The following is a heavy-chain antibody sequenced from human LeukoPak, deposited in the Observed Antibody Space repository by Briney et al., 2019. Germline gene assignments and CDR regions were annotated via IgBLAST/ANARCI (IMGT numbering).Heavy chain of an antibody. CDR3: ARAGYCSRTSCPEGGFDY. CDR2: ISYDGSNK. CDR1: GFTFSSYA. D-gene: IGHD2-2*03. V-gene: IGHV3-30*01. Sequence: TGGSLRLSYAASGFTFSSYAMHWVRQAPGKGLEWVAVISYDGSNKYYADSVKGRFTISRDNSKNTLYLQMNSLRAEDTAVYYCARAGYCSRTSCPEGGFDYWGQGTLVTVSS. J-gene: IGHJ4*02.